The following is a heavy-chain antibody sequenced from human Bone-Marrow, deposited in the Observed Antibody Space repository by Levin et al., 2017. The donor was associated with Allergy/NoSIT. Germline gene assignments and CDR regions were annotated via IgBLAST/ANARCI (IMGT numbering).Heavy chain of an antibody. V-gene: IGHV3-74*01. CDR3: ARGHYYGMDV. J-gene: IGHJ6*02. CDR1: GFIFSGYW. CDR2: ITSNGGTT. Sequence: QSGGSLRLSCAASGFIFSGYWMHWVRQAPGKGLVWVSTITSNGGTTTYADSVKGRFTISRDNAKNTLCLQMNSLRAEDTAVYYCARGHYYGMDVWGQGTTVTVSS.